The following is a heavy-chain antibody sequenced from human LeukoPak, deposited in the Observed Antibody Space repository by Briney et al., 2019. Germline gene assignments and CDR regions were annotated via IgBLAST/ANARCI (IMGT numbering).Heavy chain of an antibody. Sequence: SETLSLTCTVSGGSFSSSDYYWGWIRQPPGKGLEWIGSIYYSGTTYYNPSLKSRVTISVDTSKSQFSLKLRSVTAADTAVYYCARHEWGITNAFDIWGQGTMVTVSS. D-gene: IGHD1-14*01. CDR2: IYYSGTT. CDR3: ARHEWGITNAFDI. V-gene: IGHV4-39*01. CDR1: GGSFSSSDYY. J-gene: IGHJ3*02.